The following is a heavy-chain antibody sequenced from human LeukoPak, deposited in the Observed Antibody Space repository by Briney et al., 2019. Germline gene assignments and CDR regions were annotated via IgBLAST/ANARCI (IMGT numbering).Heavy chain of an antibody. Sequence: PSETLSLTCTVSGDSITSYFWSWIRQPPGQGLEWIGFIYYSGNSNYHPSLRSRVTMSVDTPKNQFSLNLRSVTAADTAVYYCARAGSWHNANFDYWGQGILVTVPS. D-gene: IGHD6-13*01. J-gene: IGHJ4*02. CDR1: GDSITSYF. CDR2: IYYSGNS. V-gene: IGHV4-59*01. CDR3: ARAGSWHNANFDY.